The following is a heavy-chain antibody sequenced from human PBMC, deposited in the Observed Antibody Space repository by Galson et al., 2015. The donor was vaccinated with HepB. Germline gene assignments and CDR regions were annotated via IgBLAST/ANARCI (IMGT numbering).Heavy chain of an antibody. J-gene: IGHJ6*02. D-gene: IGHD3-3*01. V-gene: IGHV1-18*04. CDR1: GYTFTSYG. Sequence: SVKVSCKASGYTFTSYGISWVRQAPGQGLEWMGWISAYNGNTNYAQKLQGRVTMTTDTSTSTAYMELRSLRSDDTAVYYCARAPPHAHYCDFWSGYYPYYGMDVWGQGTTVTVSS. CDR2: ISAYNGNT. CDR3: ARAPPHAHYCDFWSGYYPYYGMDV.